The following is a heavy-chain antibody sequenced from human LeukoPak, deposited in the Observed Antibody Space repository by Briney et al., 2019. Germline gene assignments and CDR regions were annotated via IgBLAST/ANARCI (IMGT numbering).Heavy chain of an antibody. J-gene: IGHJ6*04. CDR1: GFTFSSYW. CDR2: IKQDGSEK. Sequence: GGPLRLSCAASGFTFSSYWMSWVRQAPGKGLEWVANIKQDGSEKYYVDSVKGRFTISRDNAKNSLYLQMNSLRAEDTAVYYCARVGYRYYYYGMDAWGKGTTVTVSS. V-gene: IGHV3-7*03. CDR3: ARVGYRYYYYGMDA. D-gene: IGHD5-18*01.